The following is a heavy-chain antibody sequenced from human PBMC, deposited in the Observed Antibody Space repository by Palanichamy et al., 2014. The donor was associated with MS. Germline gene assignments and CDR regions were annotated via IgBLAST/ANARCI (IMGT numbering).Heavy chain of an antibody. CDR1: GFTFSSYS. CDR3: AREDLFGELSTVFDY. D-gene: IGHD3-10*02. V-gene: IGHV3-21*01. CDR2: ISSSSSYI. Sequence: QLVEVWGRAWSSLGGPVRLSCAASGFTFSSYSMNWVRQAPGKGLEWVSSISSSSSYIYYADSVKGRFTISRDNAKNSLYLQMNSLRAEDTAVYYCAREDLFGELSTVFDYWGQGTLVTVSS. J-gene: IGHJ4*02.